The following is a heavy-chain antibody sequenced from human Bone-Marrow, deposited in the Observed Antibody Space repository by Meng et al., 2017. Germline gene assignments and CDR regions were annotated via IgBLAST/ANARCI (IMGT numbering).Heavy chain of an antibody. Sequence: SETLSLTCSVSGGSVSSGSYYWSWIRQPPGKALEWIGYISYSASTNYNPSLKSRVTMSIDTSKNQFSLKLNSVTAADTAVYYCARVGQTSYYYASGSYYIDYWGQGTLVTVSS. CDR1: GGSVSSGSYY. D-gene: IGHD3-10*01. J-gene: IGHJ4*02. CDR2: ISYSAST. V-gene: IGHV4-61*01. CDR3: ARVGQTSYYYASGSYYIDY.